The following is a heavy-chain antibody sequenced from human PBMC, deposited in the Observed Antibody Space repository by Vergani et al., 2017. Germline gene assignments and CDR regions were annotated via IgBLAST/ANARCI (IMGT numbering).Heavy chain of an antibody. CDR2: IYWNDDK. J-gene: IGHJ4*02. Sequence: QITLKESGPTLVKPTQTLTLTCTFSGFSLSTSGVGVGWIRQPPGKALEWLALIYWNDDKRYSPSLKSRLTITKDTSKNQVVLTMTNMDPVDTATYYCAHRRGYYGSGSYFNWGQGTLVTVSS. D-gene: IGHD3-10*01. CDR1: GFSLSTSGVG. CDR3: AHRRGYYGSGSYFN. V-gene: IGHV2-5*01.